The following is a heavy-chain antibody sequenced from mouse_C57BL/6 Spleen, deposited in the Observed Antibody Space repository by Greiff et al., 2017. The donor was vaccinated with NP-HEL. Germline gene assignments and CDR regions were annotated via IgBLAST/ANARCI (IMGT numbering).Heavy chain of an antibody. CDR1: GFSLTSYG. D-gene: IGHD2-10*01. Sequence: VKLVELGPGLVAPSQSLSITCTVSGFSLTSYGVHWVRQPPGKGLEWLVVIWSDGSTTYNSALKSRLSISKDNSKSQVFLKMNSLQTDDTAMYYCARHAYPYYAMDYWGQGTSVTVSS. CDR3: ARHAYPYYAMDY. CDR2: IWSDGST. J-gene: IGHJ4*01. V-gene: IGHV2-6-1*01.